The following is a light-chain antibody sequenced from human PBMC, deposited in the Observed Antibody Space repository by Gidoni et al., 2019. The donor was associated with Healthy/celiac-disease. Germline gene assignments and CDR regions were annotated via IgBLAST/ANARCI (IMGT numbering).Light chain of an antibody. J-gene: IGKJ2*03. Sequence: EIVLTQSPGTLSLSPGERATPSCRASQSVSSSYLAWYQQKPGKAPRLLLYSASSRATGIPDRFSGSASGTDFTLTISRLEPEDFAVYYCQKYGHSFGQGTKLEIK. V-gene: IGKV3-20*01. CDR3: QKYGHS. CDR2: SAS. CDR1: QSVSSSY.